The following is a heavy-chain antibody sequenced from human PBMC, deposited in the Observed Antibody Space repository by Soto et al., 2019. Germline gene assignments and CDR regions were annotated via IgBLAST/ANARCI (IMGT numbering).Heavy chain of an antibody. CDR3: ARSGDSYGDIDY. D-gene: IGHD5-18*01. V-gene: IGHV1-69*13. CDR2: IIPIFGTA. J-gene: IGHJ4*02. Sequence: SVKVSCKASGGTFSSYAISWVRQAPGQGLEWMGGIIPIFGTANYAQKFQGRVTITADESTSTAYMELSSLRSEDTAVYYCARSGDSYGDIDYWGQGTLVTVS. CDR1: GGTFSSYA.